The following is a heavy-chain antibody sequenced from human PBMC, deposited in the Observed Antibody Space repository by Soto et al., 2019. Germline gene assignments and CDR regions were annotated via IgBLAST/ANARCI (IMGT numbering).Heavy chain of an antibody. Sequence: ASVKVSCKASGYTFTSYGISWVRQAPGQGLEWMGWISAYNGNTNYAQKLQGRVTMTTDTSTSTAYMELRSLRSDDTAVYYCARDWFTYYYNSSGYYYLDAFNIWGQGTMVTVSS. CDR1: GYTFTSYG. CDR3: ARDWFTYYYNSSGYYYLDAFNI. J-gene: IGHJ3*02. D-gene: IGHD3-22*01. V-gene: IGHV1-18*01. CDR2: ISAYNGNT.